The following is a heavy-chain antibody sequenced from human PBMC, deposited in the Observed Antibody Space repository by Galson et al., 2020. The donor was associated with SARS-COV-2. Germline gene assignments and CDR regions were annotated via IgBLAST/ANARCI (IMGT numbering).Heavy chain of an antibody. J-gene: IGHJ6*02. Sequence: GESLKISCAASGFTFRSYGMHWVRQAPGQGLEWVAVIWYDGSNKYYADSVKGRFTISRDNSKNTLYLPLNSLRAEDTAVYYGAADYGDYATYYYFYGMDVGGQGTTVTVAS. V-gene: IGHV3-33*01. D-gene: IGHD4-17*01. CDR3: AADYGDYATYYYFYGMDV. CDR1: GFTFRSYG. CDR2: IWYDGSNK.